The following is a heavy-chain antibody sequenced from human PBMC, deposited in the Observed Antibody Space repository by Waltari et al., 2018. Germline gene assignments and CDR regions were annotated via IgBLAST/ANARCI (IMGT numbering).Heavy chain of an antibody. CDR2: INPNSGGT. Sequence: QLQLVQSGAEVTKPGASVTVSCTASGYTFTVYYITSWRQAPGHGLEWMGWINPNSGGTNYAQKFQGRVTMNRDTSISTAYMELSRMRSDDTAEYYCARAQQLINFEYWGQGTLVNVSS. D-gene: IGHD6-13*01. J-gene: IGHJ4*02. CDR3: ARAQQLINFEY. CDR1: GYTFTVYY. V-gene: IGHV1-2*02.